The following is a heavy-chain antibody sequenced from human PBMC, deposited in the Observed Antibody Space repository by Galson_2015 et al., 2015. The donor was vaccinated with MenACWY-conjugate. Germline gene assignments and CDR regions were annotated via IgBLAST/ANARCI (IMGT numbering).Heavy chain of an antibody. CDR2: TYYRSKWYN. CDR3: ASGGNYFFALDI. J-gene: IGHJ3*02. D-gene: IGHD4/OR15-4a*01. V-gene: IGHV6-1*01. Sequence: CAISGDSVSRNGAAWSWLRQSPSRGLEWLARTYYRSKWYNDYAVSVKSRIIINPDTSRNQISLQLNSVTPEDTAVYYCASGGNYFFALDIWGQGTMVSVSS. CDR1: GDSVSRNGAA.